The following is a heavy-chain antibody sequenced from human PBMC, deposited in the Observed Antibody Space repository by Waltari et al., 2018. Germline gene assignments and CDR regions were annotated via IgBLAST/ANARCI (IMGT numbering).Heavy chain of an antibody. D-gene: IGHD2-8*01. J-gene: IGHJ2*01. CDR3: ARHPAMTIMLWYFDL. CDR2: IYYRGST. V-gene: IGHV4-39*01. CDR1: GGSISSSSYY. Sequence: QLQLQESGPGLVKPSETLSLTCTVSGGSISSSSYYWGWIRQPPGKGLEWIGSIYYRGSTYYNPSLKSRVTIAVDTSKNQFSLKLSSVTAADTAVYYCARHPAMTIMLWYFDLWGRGTLVTVSS.